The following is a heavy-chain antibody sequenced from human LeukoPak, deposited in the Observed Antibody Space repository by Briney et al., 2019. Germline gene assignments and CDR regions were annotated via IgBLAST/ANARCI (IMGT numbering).Heavy chain of an antibody. CDR1: GFTFSSYG. Sequence: GGSLRLSCAASGFTFSSYGMDWVRQAPGKGLEWVAVIWYDGSNKYYADSVKGRFTISRDNSKNTLYLQMNSLRAEDTAVYYCARDYDSSGYYPGCFDYWGQGTLVTVSS. D-gene: IGHD3-22*01. V-gene: IGHV3-33*01. CDR2: IWYDGSNK. CDR3: ARDYDSSGYYPGCFDY. J-gene: IGHJ4*02.